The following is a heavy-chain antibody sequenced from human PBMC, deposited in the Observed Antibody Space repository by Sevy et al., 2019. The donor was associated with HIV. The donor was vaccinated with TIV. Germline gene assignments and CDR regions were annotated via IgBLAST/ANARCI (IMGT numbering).Heavy chain of an antibody. CDR2: IWSDGAYQ. V-gene: IGHV3-33*01. D-gene: IGHD3-22*01. CDR1: GFTFSNYA. Sequence: GFLRLSCAATGFTFSNYAMHWVRQAPGKGMEWVAIIWSDGAYQYHGDSVKGRFTISRDNSKNTLYLQMNNVRVEDTAVYYCARGGYYYDNAAYYALDSWGQGTLVTVSS. CDR3: ARGGYYYDNAAYYALDS. J-gene: IGHJ4*02.